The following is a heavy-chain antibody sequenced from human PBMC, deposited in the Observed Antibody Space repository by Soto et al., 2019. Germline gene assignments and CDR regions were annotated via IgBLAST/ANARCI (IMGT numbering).Heavy chain of an antibody. Sequence: QVELQQWGAGLLKPSETLSLTCGVYGGSLSGYYWSWIRQPPGKGLAWIAEINHSGSTNYNPSLKSRVTISVGTAKNQLSLRLSSLTAADTAVYYCARGRATLITLFDYWGQGTLVTVSS. J-gene: IGHJ4*02. CDR2: INHSGST. CDR1: GGSLSGYY. D-gene: IGHD3-10*01. V-gene: IGHV4-34*01. CDR3: ARGRATLITLFDY.